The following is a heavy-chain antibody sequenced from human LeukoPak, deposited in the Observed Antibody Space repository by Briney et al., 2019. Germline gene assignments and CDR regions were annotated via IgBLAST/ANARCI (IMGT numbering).Heavy chain of an antibody. D-gene: IGHD6-6*01. J-gene: IGHJ6*03. Sequence: ASVKVSCKASGGTFSSYAISWVRQAPGQGLEWMGGIIPIFGTANYAQKFQGRVTITADKSTSTAYMELSSLRSEDTAVYYCARDLEAARRPYYYYYMDVWGKGTTVTVSS. CDR1: GGTFSSYA. V-gene: IGHV1-69*06. CDR3: ARDLEAARRPYYYYYMDV. CDR2: IIPIFGTA.